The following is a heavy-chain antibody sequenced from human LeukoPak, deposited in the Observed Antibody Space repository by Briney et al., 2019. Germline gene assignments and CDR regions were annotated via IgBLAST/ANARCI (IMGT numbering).Heavy chain of an antibody. Sequence: GGSLRLSCAASGFTFSSYDMHWVRQAPGKGLEWVAVISYDGSNKYYADSVKGRWTISRDNAKKTVYLQMNSLRTEDTAMYYCANDRWLQGNFDYWGQRTLVTVSS. CDR1: GFTFSSYD. CDR3: ANDRWLQGNFDY. V-gene: IGHV3-30*18. D-gene: IGHD5-18*01. J-gene: IGHJ4*02. CDR2: ISYDGSNK.